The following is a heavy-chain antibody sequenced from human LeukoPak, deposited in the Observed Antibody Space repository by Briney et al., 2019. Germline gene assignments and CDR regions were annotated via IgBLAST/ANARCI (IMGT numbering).Heavy chain of an antibody. D-gene: IGHD3-3*01. J-gene: IGHJ5*02. CDR3: ARVRRPTLYDFWSGYTPNWFDP. CDR2: IKQDGSEK. CDR1: GFTFSNAW. Sequence: GGSLRLSCAASGFTFSNAWMSWVRQAPGKGLEWVANIKQDGSEKYYVDSVKGRFTISRDNAKNSLYLQMNSLRAEDTAVYYCARVRRPTLYDFWSGYTPNWFDPWGQGTLVTVSS. V-gene: IGHV3-7*01.